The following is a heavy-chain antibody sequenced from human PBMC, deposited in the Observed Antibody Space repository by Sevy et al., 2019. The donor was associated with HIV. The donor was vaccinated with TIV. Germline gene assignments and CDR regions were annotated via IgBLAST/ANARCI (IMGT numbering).Heavy chain of an antibody. CDR1: GYTFTSYD. CDR3: ARSLGTRCRGGRCHYYYNGMDV. V-gene: IGHV1-8*01. D-gene: IGHD2-15*01. CDR2: MNPNSGNT. J-gene: IGHJ6*02. Sequence: ASVKVSCKASGYTFTSYDINWVRQATGQGLEWMGWMNPNSGNTGYAQNFQGRVTISGNTSISTAYMELSSLRSDDTAVYYCARSLGTRCRGGRCHYYYNGMDVWGQGTTVTVSS.